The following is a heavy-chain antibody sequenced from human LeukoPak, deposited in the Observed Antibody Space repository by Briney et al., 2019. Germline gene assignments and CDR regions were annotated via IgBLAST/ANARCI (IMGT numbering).Heavy chain of an antibody. D-gene: IGHD5-12*01. CDR3: ARSIVATIANYYYYYYMDV. CDR2: IIPIFGTA. CDR1: GGTFSSYA. J-gene: IGHJ6*03. Sequence: SVKVSCKASGGTFSSYAISWVRQAPGQGLEWMGGIIPIFGTANYAQKFQGRVTITTNESTSTAYMELSSLRSEDTAVYYCARSIVATIANYYYYYYMDVWGKGATVTVSS. V-gene: IGHV1-69*05.